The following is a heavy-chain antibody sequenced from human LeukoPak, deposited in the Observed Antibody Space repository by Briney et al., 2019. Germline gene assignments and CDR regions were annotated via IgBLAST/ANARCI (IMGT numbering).Heavy chain of an antibody. CDR2: ISGSGGST. CDR1: GFTFSSYA. J-gene: IGHJ6*02. CDR3: AKGSMVRGVIIIYYYYGMDV. V-gene: IGHV3-23*01. Sequence: GGSLRLSCAASGFTFSSYAMSWVRQAPGKGLEWVSAISGSGGSTYYADSVKGRFTISRDNSKNTLYLQMNSLRAEDTAVYYCAKGSMVRGVIIIYYYYGMDVWGQGTTVTVSS. D-gene: IGHD3-10*01.